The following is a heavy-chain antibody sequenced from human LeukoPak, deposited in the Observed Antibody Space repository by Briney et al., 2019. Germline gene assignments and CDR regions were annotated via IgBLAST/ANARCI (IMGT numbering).Heavy chain of an antibody. Sequence: PSETLSLTCAVYGGSFSGYYWSWIRQSPGKGLEWIGEINDSGTTNCNPSLKSRVILSVDTSKNQFSLRLSSVTAADTAVYYCARRLVDSTASQVSDHWGQGTLVTVSS. V-gene: IGHV4-34*01. CDR2: INDSGTT. CDR3: ARRLVDSTASQVSDH. J-gene: IGHJ4*02. CDR1: GGSFSGYY. D-gene: IGHD2/OR15-2a*01.